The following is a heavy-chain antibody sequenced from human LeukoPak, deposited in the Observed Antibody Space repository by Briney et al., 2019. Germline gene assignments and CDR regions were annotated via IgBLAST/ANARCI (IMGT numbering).Heavy chain of an antibody. D-gene: IGHD2-21*01. CDR2: ITHSGNT. J-gene: IGHJ4*01. CDR1: GGSFSDYY. V-gene: IGHV4-34*01. CDR3: AQIGIAGSALFDY. Sequence: SETLSLTCRVYGGSFSDYYWNWIRQSPGKGLEWIAEITHSGNTKYNPSLKSRATISVDMSKNQFSLRLTSVTAADTAVYYCAQIGIAGSALFDYWGQAALVTVSS.